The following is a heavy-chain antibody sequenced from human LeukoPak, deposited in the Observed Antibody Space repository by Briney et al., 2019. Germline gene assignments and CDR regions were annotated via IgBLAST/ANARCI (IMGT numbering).Heavy chain of an antibody. CDR1: GGSISSSSYY. Sequence: KPSETLSFTCTVSGGSISSSSYYWGWISQPPGKGLEWIGSIYYSGSTYYNPSLKSRVTISVDTSKNQFSLKLSSVTAADTAVYYCASPRQTSSYYFDYWGQGTLVTVSS. D-gene: IGHD1-7*01. V-gene: IGHV4-39*07. J-gene: IGHJ4*02. CDR2: IYYSGST. CDR3: ASPRQTSSYYFDY.